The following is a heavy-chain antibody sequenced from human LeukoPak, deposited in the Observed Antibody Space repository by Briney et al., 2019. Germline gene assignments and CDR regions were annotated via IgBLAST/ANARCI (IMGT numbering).Heavy chain of an antibody. V-gene: IGHV4-39*02. CDR2: IYYSGST. Sequence: SETLSLTCTASGGSISSSSYYWGWIRQPPGKGLEWIGSIYYSGSTYYNPSLKSRVTISVDTSKNQFSLKLSSVTAADTAVYYCARDLTYSSGWTNWFDPWGQGTLVTVSS. J-gene: IGHJ5*02. D-gene: IGHD6-19*01. CDR1: GGSISSSSYY. CDR3: ARDLTYSSGWTNWFDP.